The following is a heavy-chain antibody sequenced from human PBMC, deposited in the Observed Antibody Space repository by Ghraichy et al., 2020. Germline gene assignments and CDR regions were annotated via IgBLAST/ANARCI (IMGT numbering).Heavy chain of an antibody. D-gene: IGHD2-8*01. CDR2: IYHSGRT. J-gene: IGHJ3*01. CDR3: ARDRYTNGQFDGFDV. V-gene: IGHV4-30-2*01. CDR1: GGSISSGDYS. Sequence: SETLSLTCGVSGGSISSGDYSLNWIRQPPGKGLEWIGFIYHSGRTAYTPSLKSRVTISVDGSKSQFSLNLTSVTAADTAVYYCARDRYTNGQFDGFDVWGQGAMVTVSS.